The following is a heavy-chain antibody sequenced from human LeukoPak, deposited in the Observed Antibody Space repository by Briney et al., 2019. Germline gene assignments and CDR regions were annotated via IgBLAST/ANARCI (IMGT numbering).Heavy chain of an antibody. Sequence: GGSLRLSCAASGFTFSTYGINWVRQAPGKGLEWVSNIASCSNIYYADFLKGRFTISRDDSKKSLHVQMNSLRADDTAVYYCASVLDGATLDYWGRGTLVTVSS. CDR1: GFTFSTYG. D-gene: IGHD1-26*01. J-gene: IGHJ4*02. CDR3: ASVLDGATLDY. V-gene: IGHV3-48*03. CDR2: IASCSNI.